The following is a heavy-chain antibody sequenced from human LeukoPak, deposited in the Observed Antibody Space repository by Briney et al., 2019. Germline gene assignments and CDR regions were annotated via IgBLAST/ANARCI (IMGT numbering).Heavy chain of an antibody. J-gene: IGHJ4*02. CDR3: ARGSSVSAEVVTQEY. CDR2: VYGGDTT. D-gene: IGHD3-22*01. V-gene: IGHV3-66*01. CDR1: GSSGTTNY. Sequence: GGSLRLSCAASGSSGTTNYMSWVRQAPGKGLEFVSIVYGGDTTVYADSVKGRFTISRDNAKNSLYLQMNSLRAEDTAVYYCARGSSVSAEVVTQEYWGQGTLVTVSS.